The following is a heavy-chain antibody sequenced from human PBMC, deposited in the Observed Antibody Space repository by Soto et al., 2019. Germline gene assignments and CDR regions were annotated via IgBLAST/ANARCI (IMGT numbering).Heavy chain of an antibody. J-gene: IGHJ4*02. CDR3: AKEGMVVAATPFDY. D-gene: IGHD2-15*01. CDR2: LYGGGTT. V-gene: IGHV3-53*01. Sequence: EVQLVASGGGLIQPGGSLRLSCAASGFAVNSDYMSWVRQAPGKGLEWVSVLYGGGTTHYSDSVKGRFTISRDNSKNTLYLQMNSLRAEDTAVYYCAKEGMVVAATPFDYWGQGTLVTVSS. CDR1: GFAVNSDY.